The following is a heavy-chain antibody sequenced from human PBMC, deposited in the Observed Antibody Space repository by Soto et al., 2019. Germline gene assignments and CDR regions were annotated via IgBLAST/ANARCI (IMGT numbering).Heavy chain of an antibody. D-gene: IGHD1-26*01. V-gene: IGHV3-7*01. CDR1: GFTFSSYW. CDR3: ARDDGVTTADAFDI. J-gene: IGHJ3*02. CDR2: IKQDGSDK. Sequence: GGSLRLSCAAPGFTFSSYWMSWVRQAPGKGLEWVANIKQDGSDKYYVDSVKGRFTISRDNAKNSLYLQMNSQRAEDTAVYYCARDDGVTTADAFDIWGQGTMVTVSS.